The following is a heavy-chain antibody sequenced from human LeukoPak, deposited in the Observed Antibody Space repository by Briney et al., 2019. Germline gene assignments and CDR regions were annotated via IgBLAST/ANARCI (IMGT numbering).Heavy chain of an antibody. D-gene: IGHD4-17*01. CDR2: IYWNDNK. J-gene: IGHJ4*02. CDR1: GFSLATRSLG. V-gene: IGHV2-5*01. Sequence: SGPTLVNPTQTLTLTCTFSGFSLATRSLGVGWIRKPPGKALEWLALIYWNDNKRYSPSPRSRLTVTKDTSKTQVFLTMTKMDPVDTATYYCAHGYGDYDPYFDYWGQGTLVTVSS. CDR3: AHGYGDYDPYFDY.